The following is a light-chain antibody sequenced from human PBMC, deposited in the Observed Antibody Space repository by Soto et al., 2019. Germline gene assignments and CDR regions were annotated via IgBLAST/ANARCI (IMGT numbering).Light chain of an antibody. CDR2: DVT. J-gene: IGLJ1*01. Sequence: QSALTQPASVSGSPGQSIAISCTGTSSEVGGYNYVSWYQQHPGKAPKLMIYDVTNRPSGVPNRFSGSKSGNTASLTISGLQAEDEADYYCSSYTSSSTYGFGTGTKVTVL. CDR3: SSYTSSSTYG. V-gene: IGLV2-14*03. CDR1: SSEVGGYNY.